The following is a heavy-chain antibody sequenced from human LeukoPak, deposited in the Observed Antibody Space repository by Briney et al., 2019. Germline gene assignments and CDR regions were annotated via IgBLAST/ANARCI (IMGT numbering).Heavy chain of an antibody. J-gene: IGHJ3*02. CDR1: GYTFTSCD. V-gene: IGHV1-8*01. D-gene: IGHD2-2*02. CDR3: ARGPFAIEGAFDI. CDR2: MNPNSGNT. Sequence: ASVKVSCKASGYTFTSCDINWVRQATGQGLEWMGWMNPNSGNTGYAQKFQGRVTMTRNTSISTAYMELSSLRSEDTAVYYCARGPFAIEGAFDIWGQGTMVTVSS.